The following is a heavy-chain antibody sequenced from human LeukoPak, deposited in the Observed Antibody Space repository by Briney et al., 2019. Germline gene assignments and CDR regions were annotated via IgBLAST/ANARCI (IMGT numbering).Heavy chain of an antibody. J-gene: IGHJ4*02. Sequence: SETLSLTCTVSGGSISGSSYYWGWIRQPPGKGLEWIGSIYYSGSTYYNPSLKSRVTISVDTSKNQFSLKLNSVTAADTAVYYCARGDYGDYVNWGQGSLVTVSS. CDR2: IYYSGST. CDR1: GGSISGSSYY. V-gene: IGHV4-39*07. CDR3: ARGDYGDYVN. D-gene: IGHD4-17*01.